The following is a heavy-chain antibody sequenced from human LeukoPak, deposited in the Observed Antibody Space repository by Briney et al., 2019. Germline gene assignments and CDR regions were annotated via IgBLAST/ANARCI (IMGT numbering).Heavy chain of an antibody. D-gene: IGHD3-22*01. CDR1: GGSISRNY. J-gene: IGHJ6*02. CDR3: AREPYDSSGYYYYYYGMDV. Sequence: SETLSLTCTVSGGSISRNYWNWIRQPPGKELEWIGYIYYTGNTNYNPSLKSRVTISVDTSKNQFSLQLSSVTAADTAVYYCAREPYDSSGYYYYYYGMDVWGQGTTVTVSS. CDR2: IYYTGNT. V-gene: IGHV4-59*01.